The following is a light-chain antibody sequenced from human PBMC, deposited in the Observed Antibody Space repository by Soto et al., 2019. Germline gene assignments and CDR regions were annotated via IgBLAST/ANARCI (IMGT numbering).Light chain of an antibody. CDR2: GAS. J-gene: IGKJ1*01. Sequence: DIVLTQSPGSLSLSPGERATLSCRASQSVPRTYLAWYQQKPGQTPSLLIYGASTRATGISDRFSGSGSGTDFTLTISRLEPEDFGVYYCQQYGSSYWTFGQGTKVEIK. CDR1: QSVPRTY. V-gene: IGKV3-20*01. CDR3: QQYGSSYWT.